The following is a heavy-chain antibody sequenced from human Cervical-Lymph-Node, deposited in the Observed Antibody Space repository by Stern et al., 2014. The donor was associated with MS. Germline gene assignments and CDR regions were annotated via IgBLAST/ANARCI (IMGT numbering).Heavy chain of an antibody. CDR1: GYTFTTYG. V-gene: IGHV1-18*01. D-gene: IGHD2-8*01. J-gene: IGHJ4*02. CDR2: ISADSGNT. Sequence: QVQLVQSGTEVKKPGASVLVSCKASGYTFTTYGITWVRQAPGQGLEWMGWISADSGNTKYAQKFQDRVTMTRDTTTGTAYMEVRSLRSEDTAVYYCARDKMHAFDYWGREPRSPSPQ. CDR3: ARDKMHAFDY.